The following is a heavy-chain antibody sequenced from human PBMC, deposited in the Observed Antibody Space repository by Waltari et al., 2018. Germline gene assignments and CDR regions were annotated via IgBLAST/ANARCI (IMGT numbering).Heavy chain of an antibody. Sequence: QVQLQQWGAGLLKPSETLSLTCAVYGGSFSGYYWSWIRQPPGKGLEWIGEINHSGSTNYNPSLKSRVTISVDTSKNQFSLKLSSVTAADTAVYYCARGRRSSRAEVDYWGQGTLVTVSS. CDR1: GGSFSGYY. CDR3: ARGRRSSRAEVDY. D-gene: IGHD6-13*01. CDR2: INHSGST. J-gene: IGHJ4*02. V-gene: IGHV4-34*01.